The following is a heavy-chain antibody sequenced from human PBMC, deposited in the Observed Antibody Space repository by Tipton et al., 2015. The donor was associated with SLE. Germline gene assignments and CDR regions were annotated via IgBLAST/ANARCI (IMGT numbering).Heavy chain of an antibody. Sequence: TLSLTCTIYRGSFSGYHWSWIRQPPGKGLEWIGSIYHSGNTYYNPSLKSRVTISIGTSKNQLSLELSSVTAADTAVYYCARGVAYYYDFGALDIWGQGTMVTVSS. CDR2: IYHSGNT. D-gene: IGHD3-22*01. CDR1: RGSFSGYH. V-gene: IGHV4-34*01. J-gene: IGHJ3*02. CDR3: ARGVAYYYDFGALDI.